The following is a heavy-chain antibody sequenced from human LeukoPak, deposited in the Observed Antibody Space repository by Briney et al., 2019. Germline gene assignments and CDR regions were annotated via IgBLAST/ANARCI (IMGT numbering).Heavy chain of an antibody. J-gene: IGHJ3*02. CDR1: GFTFSSYS. CDR2: ISSSSSTI. Sequence: GGSLRLSCAASGFTFSSYSMNWVRQAPGKGLEWVSYISSSSSTIYYADPVKGRFTISRDNAKNSLYLQMNSLRAEDTAVYYCARDRPPTYDFWSGDDAFDIWGQGTMVTVSS. V-gene: IGHV3-48*01. CDR3: ARDRPPTYDFWSGDDAFDI. D-gene: IGHD3-3*01.